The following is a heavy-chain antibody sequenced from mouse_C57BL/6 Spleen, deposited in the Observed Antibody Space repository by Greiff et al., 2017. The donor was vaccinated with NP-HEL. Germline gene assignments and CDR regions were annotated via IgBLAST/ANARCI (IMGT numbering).Heavy chain of an antibody. CDR1: GYTFTSYD. D-gene: IGHD2-1*01. V-gene: IGHV1-85*01. CDR3: EGGNYDWFAY. Sequence: VKLMESGPELVKPGASVKLSCKASGYTFTSYDINWVKQRPGQGLEWIGWIYPRDGSTKYNEKFKGKATLTVDTSSSTAYMELHSLTSEDSAVYFGEGGNYDWFAYWGQGTLVTVSA. CDR2: IYPRDGST. J-gene: IGHJ3*01.